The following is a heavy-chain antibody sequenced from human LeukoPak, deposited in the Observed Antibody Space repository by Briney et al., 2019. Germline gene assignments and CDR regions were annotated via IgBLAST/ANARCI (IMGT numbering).Heavy chain of an antibody. CDR2: INHSGST. Sequence: PSETLSLTCAVYGGSFSGYYWSWIRQPPGKGLEWIGEINHSGSTNYNPSLKSRVTISVDTSKNQFSLKLSSVTAADTAVYYCAREANYDILTGYYMANYYYYYMDVWGKGTTVTVSS. J-gene: IGHJ6*03. V-gene: IGHV4-34*01. CDR3: AREANYDILTGYYMANYYYYYMDV. CDR1: GGSFSGYY. D-gene: IGHD3-9*01.